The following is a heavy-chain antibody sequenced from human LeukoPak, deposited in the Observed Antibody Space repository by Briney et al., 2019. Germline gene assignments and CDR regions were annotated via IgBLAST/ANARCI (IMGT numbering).Heavy chain of an antibody. V-gene: IGHV3-48*02. D-gene: IGHD6-13*01. J-gene: IGHJ4*02. CDR3: ARGLRYSSSWYNFDY. CDR1: GFTFSSSS. CDR2: ISISSTTI. Sequence: GGSLRLSCVASGFTFSSSSMNWVRQAPGKRLEWVTYISISSTTIYYADSVKGRFTISRDNAKNSLYLQMNSLRDEDTAVYYCARGLRYSSSWYNFDYWGQGTLVTVSS.